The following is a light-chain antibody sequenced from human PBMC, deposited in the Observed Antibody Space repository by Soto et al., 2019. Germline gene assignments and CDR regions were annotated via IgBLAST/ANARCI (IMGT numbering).Light chain of an antibody. CDR2: DAS. CDR1: QTVSSRY. J-gene: IGKJ5*01. CDR3: QQYGSSPLIT. Sequence: EIVLRQSPGTRSLSPGERFTLSCMASQTVSSRYLAWYQQRPGQAPRLLIYDASSRATGIPDRFSGSGSGTDFTLTITRLEPEDFAVYYCQQYGSSPLITFGQGTRLENK. V-gene: IGKV3-20*01.